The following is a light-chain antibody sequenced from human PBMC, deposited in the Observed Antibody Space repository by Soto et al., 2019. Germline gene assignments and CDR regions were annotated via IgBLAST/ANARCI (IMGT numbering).Light chain of an antibody. CDR1: QSISSW. V-gene: IGKV1-5*01. CDR2: AAS. CDR3: QQYNSYST. Sequence: IRLTQSPSTLSASVGDRVTITCRASQSISSWLAWYQQKPGKAPKLLIYAASSLESGVPSRFSGSGSGTEFTLTISSPQPDDFATYYCQQYNSYSTFGQGTKVDIK. J-gene: IGKJ1*01.